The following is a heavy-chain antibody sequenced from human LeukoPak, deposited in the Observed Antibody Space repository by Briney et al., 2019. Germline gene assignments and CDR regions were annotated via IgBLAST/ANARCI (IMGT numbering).Heavy chain of an antibody. CDR1: GGSISSSNW. Sequence: SGTLSLTCAVSGGSISSSNWWSWVRQPPGKGLEWIGEIYHSGSTNYNPSLKSRVSISVDKSKNQFSLKLSSVTAADTAVYYCVARSITMIVVATDYWGQGTLVTVSS. D-gene: IGHD3-22*01. V-gene: IGHV4-4*02. CDR2: IYHSGST. CDR3: VARSITMIVVATDY. J-gene: IGHJ4*02.